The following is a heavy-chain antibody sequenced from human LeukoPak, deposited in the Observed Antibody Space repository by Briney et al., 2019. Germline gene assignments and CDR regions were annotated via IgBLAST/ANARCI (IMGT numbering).Heavy chain of an antibody. J-gene: IGHJ4*02. V-gene: IGHV4-59*12. CDR1: GGSISSYY. CDR2: IYYSGST. D-gene: IGHD3-22*01. CDR3: ARGVYYYDSSGSYPLGYYFDY. Sequence: PSETLSLTCTVSGGSISSYYWSWIRQPPGKGLEWIGYIYYSGSTNYNPSLKSRVTISVDTSKNQFSLKLSSVTAADTAVYYCARGVYYYDSSGSYPLGYYFDYWGQGTLVTVSS.